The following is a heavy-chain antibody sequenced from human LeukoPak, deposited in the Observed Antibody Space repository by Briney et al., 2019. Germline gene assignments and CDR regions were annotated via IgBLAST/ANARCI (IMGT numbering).Heavy chain of an antibody. V-gene: IGHV5-51*01. J-gene: IGHJ4*02. Sequence: GEALKISCKGSGYSFTSYWIGWVRQMPGKGLGWMGIIYPGDSDARYSPSFQGQVTISADKPISTAYLQWSSLKASDTAMYYCASQYSSSWGGLNYWGQGTLVTVSS. CDR1: GYSFTSYW. CDR3: ASQYSSSWGGLNY. CDR2: IYPGDSDA. D-gene: IGHD6-13*01.